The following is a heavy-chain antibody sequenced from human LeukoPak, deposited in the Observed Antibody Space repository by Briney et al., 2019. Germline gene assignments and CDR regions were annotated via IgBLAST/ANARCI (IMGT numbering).Heavy chain of an antibody. CDR2: IKEDGREK. D-gene: IGHD5-24*01. CDR3: ARWRWLQSEFDY. CDR1: GFTFSSHS. Sequence: GGSLRLSCAASGFTFSSHSMSWVRQAPGKGLEWVAYIKEDGREKDHVYSVKGRFTISIDNAKNSLYLQMNTLRADDTAVYYCARWRWLQSEFDYWGQGTPVTVSS. J-gene: IGHJ4*02. V-gene: IGHV3-7*01.